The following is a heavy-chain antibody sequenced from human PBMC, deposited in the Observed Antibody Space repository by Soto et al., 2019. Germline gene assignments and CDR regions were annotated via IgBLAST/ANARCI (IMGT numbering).Heavy chain of an antibody. CDR3: YYYGMDV. CDR1: GYTLPELS. J-gene: IGHJ6*02. CDR2: FDPEDGKT. Sequence: ASVQVSCQVSGYTLPELSMHWVRQAPGKGLEWIGGFDPEDGKTIYAQKFHGRVTMTEVTSTDTAYMELSSLKSENTAVYYCYYYGMDVWGQGTTVTVSS. V-gene: IGHV1-24*01.